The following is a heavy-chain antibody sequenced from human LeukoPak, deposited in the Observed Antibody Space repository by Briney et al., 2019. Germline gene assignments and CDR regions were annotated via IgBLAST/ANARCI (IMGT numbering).Heavy chain of an antibody. J-gene: IGHJ4*02. Sequence: SQTLSLTCTVSGGSISSGGYYWSWIRQHLGKGLEWIGYIYYSGSTYYNPSLKSRVTISVDTSKNQFSLKLSSVTAADTAVYYCAREGVYVSGFDYWGQGTLVTVSS. CDR1: GGSISSGGYY. D-gene: IGHD3-16*01. CDR2: IYYSGST. V-gene: IGHV4-31*03. CDR3: AREGVYVSGFDY.